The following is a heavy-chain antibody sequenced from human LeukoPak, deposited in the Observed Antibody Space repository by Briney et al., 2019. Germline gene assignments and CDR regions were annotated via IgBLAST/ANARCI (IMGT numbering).Heavy chain of an antibody. J-gene: IGHJ4*02. CDR3: AKDLTRPLPTRVD. D-gene: IGHD5-12*01. CDR1: GFTFSSYG. Sequence: GGSLRLSCAASGFTFSSYGMHWVRQAPGKGLEWVSVISGSSDSTYYADSVKGRFTISRDNSKNTLYLQMDSLRAEDTAVYYCAKDLTRPLPTRVDWGQGTLVTVSS. V-gene: IGHV3-23*01. CDR2: ISGSSDST.